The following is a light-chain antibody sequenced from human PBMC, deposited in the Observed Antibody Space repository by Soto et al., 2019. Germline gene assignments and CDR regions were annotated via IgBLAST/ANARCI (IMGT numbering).Light chain of an antibody. V-gene: IGKV3-15*01. CDR1: QSVSGN. Sequence: EVVLTQLPATLSVSPGEGVTLSCRTSQSVSGNLAWSQHRPGQGPRLLIYGTSTRAAGVPARFSGSGSGTEFTLTITSLQSEDFAVYYCHQYNSWPRTFGQGPKVEIK. CDR3: HQYNSWPRT. J-gene: IGKJ1*01. CDR2: GTS.